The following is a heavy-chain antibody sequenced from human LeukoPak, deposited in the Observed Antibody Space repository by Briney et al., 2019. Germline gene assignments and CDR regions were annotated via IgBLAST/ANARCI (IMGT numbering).Heavy chain of an antibody. V-gene: IGHV1-2*02. J-gene: IGHJ4*02. CDR2: IAPNSGGT. D-gene: IGHD6-6*01. CDR1: GYTFTGYY. CDR3: AREYSSSSGRLYDY. Sequence: AASVKVSCKASGYTFTGYYMHWVRQAPGQGLKWMGWIAPNSGGTNYAQKFQGRVTMTRDTSISTAYMELSGLRSDDTAVYYCAREYSSSSGRLYDYWGQGTLVTVSS.